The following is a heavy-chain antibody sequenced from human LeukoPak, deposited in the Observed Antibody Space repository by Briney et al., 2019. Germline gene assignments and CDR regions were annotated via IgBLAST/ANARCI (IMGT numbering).Heavy chain of an antibody. V-gene: IGHV3-20*04. Sequence: PGGSLRLSCAASGFTFDDYGMSWVRQAPGKGLEWVSGINWNGGSTGYADSVKGRFTISRDNSKNTLYLQMNSLRAEDTAVYYCAKAGGDRDTRWIQLWSPRYFDLWGRGTLVTVSS. CDR1: GFTFDDYG. J-gene: IGHJ2*01. CDR3: AKAGGDRDTRWIQLWSPRYFDL. CDR2: INWNGGST. D-gene: IGHD5-18*01.